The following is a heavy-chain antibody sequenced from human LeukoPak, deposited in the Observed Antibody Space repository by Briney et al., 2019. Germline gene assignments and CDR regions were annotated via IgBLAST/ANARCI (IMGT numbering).Heavy chain of an antibody. V-gene: IGHV1-18*01. CDR3: ASAWGTVSDSSGWYVRPNAFDI. J-gene: IGHJ3*02. Sequence: ASVKVSCKASGYTFTSYGISWVRQAPGQGLEWMGWISAYNGNTNYAQKLQGRVTMTTDTSTSTAYMELRSLRSDDTAVYYCASAWGTVSDSSGWYVRPNAFDIWGQGTMVTVSS. D-gene: IGHD6-19*01. CDR2: ISAYNGNT. CDR1: GYTFTSYG.